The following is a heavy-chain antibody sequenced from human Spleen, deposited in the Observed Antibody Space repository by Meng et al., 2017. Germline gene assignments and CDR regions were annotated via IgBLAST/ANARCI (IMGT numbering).Heavy chain of an antibody. J-gene: IGHJ4*02. CDR1: GGIFSNYV. D-gene: IGHD2-2*01. CDR3: ARKAGNCISTTCYSLDY. Sequence: SVKVSCKALGGIFSNYVIGWVRQAPGQGLEWMGGINAVFGTTNYAQKFQGRVTITTDESTSTVHMELTRLTSEDTAVYFCARKAGNCISTTCYSLDYWGQGTLVTVSS. CDR2: INAVFGTT. V-gene: IGHV1-69*05.